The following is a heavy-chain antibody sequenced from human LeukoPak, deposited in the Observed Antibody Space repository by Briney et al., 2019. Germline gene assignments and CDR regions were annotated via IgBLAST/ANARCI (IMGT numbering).Heavy chain of an antibody. CDR2: MYYSGNT. D-gene: IGHD4-23*01. J-gene: IGHJ5*02. CDR3: ARVWMTTVVRGWIDP. Sequence: SETLSLTCTVSGGSITTYYWGWIRQPPGKGLEWIATMYYSGNTYYNPSLKSRVTISADTSKNQFSLNMRSVTAADTAVYFCARVWMTTVVRGWIDPWGQGTLVTISS. CDR1: GGSITTYY. V-gene: IGHV4-39*07.